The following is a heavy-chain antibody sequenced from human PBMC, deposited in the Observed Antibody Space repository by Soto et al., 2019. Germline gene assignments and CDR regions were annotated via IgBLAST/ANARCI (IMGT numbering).Heavy chain of an antibody. J-gene: IGHJ4*02. Sequence: QITLKESGPTLVKPTQTLTLTCTFSGFSLSSTRMAVAWIRQPPGKALEWLALIYWDDDKRYSPFLKSRLSITKDTPKNHVVLTMSNMDPVDTARYCFAHIVVAGLGYYFDYWGQGTLVTVSS. V-gene: IGHV2-5*02. CDR1: GFSLSSTRMA. D-gene: IGHD6-19*01. CDR3: AHIVVAGLGYYFDY. CDR2: IYWDDDK.